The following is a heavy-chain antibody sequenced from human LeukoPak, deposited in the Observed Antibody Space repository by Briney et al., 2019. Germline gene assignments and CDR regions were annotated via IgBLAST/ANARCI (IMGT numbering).Heavy chain of an antibody. CDR3: ARDNVVWSDNGVEDAFDI. CDR1: GYTFTGYY. J-gene: IGHJ3*02. V-gene: IGHV1-2*02. CDR2: IDPKSGGT. Sequence: ASVKVSSKASGYTFTGYYIHWVRQAPGQGLEWMGWIDPKSGGTLYAQSFQGRVTMTRDTSITTAYMDVSSLRSDDTALYYCARDNVVWSDNGVEDAFDIWGQGTMVTVTS. D-gene: IGHD4-17*01.